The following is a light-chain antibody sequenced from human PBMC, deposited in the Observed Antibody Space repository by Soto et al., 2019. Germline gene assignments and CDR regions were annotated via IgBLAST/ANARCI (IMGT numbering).Light chain of an antibody. CDR1: QSIDSW. CDR2: KAS. J-gene: IGKJ4*01. V-gene: IGKV1-5*03. Sequence: DIQLTQSPSALSASVGDRVTITCRASQSIDSWLAWYQQKPGKAPKLMIYKASTLQSGVPSRFSGSGSGTEFTLTVRGLQPDDFATYYCQQFKTYPVTFGGGTQVEVK. CDR3: QQFKTYPVT.